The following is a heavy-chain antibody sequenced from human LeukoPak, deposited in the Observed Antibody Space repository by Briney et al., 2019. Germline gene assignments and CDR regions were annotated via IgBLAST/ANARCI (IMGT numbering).Heavy chain of an antibody. CDR2: IYTSGST. D-gene: IGHD6-19*01. J-gene: IGHJ4*02. CDR3: ARSGYSSGWYTDY. V-gene: IGHV4-61*02. Sequence: SETLSLTCTVSAGSISSGSYCWSWIRQPAGRGLEWIGRIYTSGSTNYNPSLKSRVTISVDTSKTQFSLKLSSVTAADTAVYYCARSGYSSGWYTDYWGQGTLVTVSS. CDR1: AGSISSGSYC.